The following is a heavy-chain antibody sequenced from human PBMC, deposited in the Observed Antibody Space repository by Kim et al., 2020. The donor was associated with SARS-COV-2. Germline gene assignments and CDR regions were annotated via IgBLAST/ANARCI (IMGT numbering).Heavy chain of an antibody. J-gene: IGHJ6*02. D-gene: IGHD1-7*01. Sequence: ASVKVSCKASGYTFTNYGINWVRQAPGQGLEWMGWISTYSGDTNYAQKFQGRVTMTTDTSTSTAYMELRSLRSDDTAVYYCAREFYWNLFFYYYAMDVWGQGTTVTVSS. CDR1: GYTFTNYG. CDR3: AREFYWNLFFYYYAMDV. V-gene: IGHV1-18*01. CDR2: ISTYSGDT.